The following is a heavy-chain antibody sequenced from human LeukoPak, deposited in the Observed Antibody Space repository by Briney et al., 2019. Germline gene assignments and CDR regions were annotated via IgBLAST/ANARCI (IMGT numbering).Heavy chain of an antibody. D-gene: IGHD6-19*01. CDR2: ISGNGVST. J-gene: IGHJ4*02. Sequence: GGSLRLSCAASGFTFSSHAMSWVRQAPGKGLEWVSAISGNGVSTYYADSVKGRFTISRDNSKSTLYLQMNSLRAEDTAVYYCAKAIAGYSSGWYDYWGQGTLVTVSS. CDR1: GFTFSSHA. CDR3: AKAIAGYSSGWYDY. V-gene: IGHV3-23*01.